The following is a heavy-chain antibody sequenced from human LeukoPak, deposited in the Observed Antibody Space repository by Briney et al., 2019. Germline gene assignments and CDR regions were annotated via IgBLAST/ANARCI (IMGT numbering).Heavy chain of an antibody. CDR1: RFTFSRYA. Sequence: GGSLRLSCAASRFTFSRYAMHWVRQAPGKGLEWVAVISRDGENQNYADSVKGRLTISRDNSKNTLFLQMNSLRADDTAVYYCARDPGYDSSGYWGYWGQGTLVTVSS. V-gene: IGHV3-30*04. CDR3: ARDPGYDSSGYWGY. CDR2: ISRDGENQ. D-gene: IGHD3-22*01. J-gene: IGHJ4*02.